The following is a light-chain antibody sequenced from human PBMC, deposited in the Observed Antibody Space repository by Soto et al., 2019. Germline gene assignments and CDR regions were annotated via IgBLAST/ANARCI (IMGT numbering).Light chain of an antibody. V-gene: IGKV1-9*01. J-gene: IGKJ4*01. CDR3: QQLNSYPLT. Sequence: DIQLTQSPSFLSASVGDRVTITCLASQGISSYLAWYQQKPGQAPKLLIYAASTLQSGVPSRLSGSGSGTEFTLTISSLQTEDFATDYGQQLNSYPLTFGGGTKVEIK. CDR2: AAS. CDR1: QGISSY.